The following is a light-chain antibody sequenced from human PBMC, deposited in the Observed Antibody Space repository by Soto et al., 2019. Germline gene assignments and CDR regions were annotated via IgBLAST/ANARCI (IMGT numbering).Light chain of an antibody. V-gene: IGLV2-14*01. J-gene: IGLJ1*01. Sequence: QSVLTQPASVSGSPGQSIAISCTGSSSDVGIYNYVSWYQQHPGKVPKLIIYEVTNRPSGVSNRFSGSKSGNTASLTISGLQAEDEADYYCSSYTTSSTRVFGTGNKLTVL. CDR2: EVT. CDR3: SSYTTSSTRV. CDR1: SSDVGIYNY.